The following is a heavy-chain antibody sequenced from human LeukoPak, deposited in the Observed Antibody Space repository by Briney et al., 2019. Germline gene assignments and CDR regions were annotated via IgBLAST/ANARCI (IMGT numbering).Heavy chain of an antibody. CDR3: ARDMIFGVFTPDY. CDR1: GFTFRSYD. CDR2: ISSSSTYI. V-gene: IGHV3-21*01. J-gene: IGHJ4*02. Sequence: PGGSLRLSCAASGFTFRSYDMNWVRQAPGKGLEWVSSISSSSTYIFYADSVKGRFTISRDNAKNSLYLQMSSLRAEDTAVYYCARDMIFGVFTPDYWGQGTLVTVSS. D-gene: IGHD3/OR15-3a*01.